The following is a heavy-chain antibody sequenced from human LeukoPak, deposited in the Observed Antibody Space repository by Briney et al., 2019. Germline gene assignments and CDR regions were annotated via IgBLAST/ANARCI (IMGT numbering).Heavy chain of an antibody. J-gene: IGHJ4*02. Sequence: SETLSLTCTVSGGPISSGDYYWSWIRQPPGKGLEWIGYIYYSGSTYYNPSLKSRVTISVDTSKNQFSLKLSSVTAADTAVYYCARVTNRLEWLLAWFDYWGQGTLVTVSS. D-gene: IGHD3-3*01. CDR1: GGPISSGDYY. CDR3: ARVTNRLEWLLAWFDY. V-gene: IGHV4-30-4*08. CDR2: IYYSGST.